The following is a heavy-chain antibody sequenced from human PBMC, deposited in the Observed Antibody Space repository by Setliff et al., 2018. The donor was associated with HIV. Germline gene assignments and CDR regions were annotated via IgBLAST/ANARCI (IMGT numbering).Heavy chain of an antibody. D-gene: IGHD3-22*01. CDR1: GYIFTDYY. J-gene: IGHJ4*02. V-gene: IGHV1-2*02. Sequence: ASVKVSCKASGYIFTDYYIHWVRQAPGQGLEWMGWINPNGGYTNYAQKFLGRVTMTRDTSFTTAYLELSRLRSEDTAVYYCARAPRIDSSGYDFDYWGQGTLVTVSS. CDR3: ARAPRIDSSGYDFDY. CDR2: INPNGGYT.